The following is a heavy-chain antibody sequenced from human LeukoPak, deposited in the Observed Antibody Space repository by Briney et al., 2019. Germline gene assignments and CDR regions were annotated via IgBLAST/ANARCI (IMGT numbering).Heavy chain of an antibody. V-gene: IGHV3-23*01. D-gene: IGHD6-19*01. CDR2: ISGSGGST. Sequence: GGSLRLSCAASGFTFSSYAMSWVRQAPGKGLEWVSAISGSGGSTYYADSVKGRFTISRDNSKNTLYLQMNSLRAEDTAVYYCARDIEIAVAGHARFDYWGQGTLVTVSS. CDR1: GFTFSSYA. J-gene: IGHJ4*02. CDR3: ARDIEIAVAGHARFDY.